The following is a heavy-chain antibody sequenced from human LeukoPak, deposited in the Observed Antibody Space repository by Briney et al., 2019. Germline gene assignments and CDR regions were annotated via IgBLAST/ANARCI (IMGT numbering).Heavy chain of an antibody. CDR3: ARDKSSGWSGPIDY. D-gene: IGHD6-19*01. CDR1: GFSFDEYW. CDR2: INSDGTRT. Sequence: GGSLRLSCVASGFSFDEYWMNWVRQPLGKGPVAISRINSDGTRTIYADAVRGRFIISRDNAKNTVYLQMNSLRAEDTAVYYCARDKSSGWSGPIDYWGQGTLVTVSS. J-gene: IGHJ4*02. V-gene: IGHV3-74*01.